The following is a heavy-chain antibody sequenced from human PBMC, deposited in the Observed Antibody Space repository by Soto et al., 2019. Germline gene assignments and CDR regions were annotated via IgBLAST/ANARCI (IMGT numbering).Heavy chain of an antibody. D-gene: IGHD2-2*01. Sequence: EVQLVESGGGLVKPGGSPRLSCAASGFTFSSYSMNWVRQAPGKGLEWVSSISSSSSYIYYADSVKGRFTISRDNAKNSLYLQMNSLRAEDTAVYYCARGDIVVVPAAMTRGMVYYYGMDVWGQGTTVTVSS. CDR3: ARGDIVVVPAAMTRGMVYYYGMDV. CDR2: ISSSSSYI. V-gene: IGHV3-21*01. CDR1: GFTFSSYS. J-gene: IGHJ6*02.